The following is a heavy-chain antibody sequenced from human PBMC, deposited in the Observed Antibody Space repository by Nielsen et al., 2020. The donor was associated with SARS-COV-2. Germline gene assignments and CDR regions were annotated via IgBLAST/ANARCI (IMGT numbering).Heavy chain of an antibody. V-gene: IGHV3-21*01. D-gene: IGHD5-12*01. CDR2: ISSSSSYI. Sequence: GESLKISCAASGFTFSSYSMNWVRQAPGKGLEWVSSISSSSSYIYYADSVKGRFTISRDNAKNSLYLQMNSLRAEDTAVYYCARAMSGGYLDAFDIWGQGTMVTVSS. CDR1: GFTFSSYS. J-gene: IGHJ3*02. CDR3: ARAMSGGYLDAFDI.